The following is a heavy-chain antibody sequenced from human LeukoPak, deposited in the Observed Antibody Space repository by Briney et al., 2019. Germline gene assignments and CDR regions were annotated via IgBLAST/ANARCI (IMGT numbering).Heavy chain of an antibody. J-gene: IGHJ4*02. V-gene: IGHV3-11*01. CDR1: GFTFSDYY. CDR3: ARSDSSGYYYFDY. CDR2: ISSGGDIM. D-gene: IGHD3-22*01. Sequence: PGGSLRLSCAASGFTFSDYYMSWIRQAPGKGLQWVSYISSGGDIMHYADSVKGRFTSSRDNAKNSLYLQMNSLRAEDTALYYCARSDSSGYYYFDYWGQGTLVTVSS.